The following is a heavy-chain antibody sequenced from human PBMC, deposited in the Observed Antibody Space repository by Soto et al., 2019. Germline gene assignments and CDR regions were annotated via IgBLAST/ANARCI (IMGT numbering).Heavy chain of an antibody. J-gene: IGHJ6*02. CDR2: IPGSGYTT. V-gene: IGHV3-23*01. Sequence: PGGSLRLCCTVSGLTFDKYAMSWVRQAPGKGLQWVSTIPGSGYTTYYADSVKGRFTISRDNSKSTLHLQMNSLRAEDTAIYYCAVWEHWGSKRYYYGLDVWGQGTTVTVSS. CDR3: AVWEHWGSKRYYYGLDV. CDR1: GLTFDKYA. D-gene: IGHD3-16*01.